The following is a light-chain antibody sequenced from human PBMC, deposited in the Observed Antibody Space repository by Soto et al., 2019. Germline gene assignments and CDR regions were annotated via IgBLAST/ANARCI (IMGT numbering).Light chain of an antibody. J-gene: IGKJ1*01. CDR1: QSVSSSS. Sequence: EVVLTQSPGTLSLSPGERATLSCRASQSVSSSSLAWYQQKPGQAPRLLIYDASSRATGIPERFSGSGSGTDFTLTVSNLEPKVFAVYYCQQFVSSRRFGKGT. CDR2: DAS. CDR3: QQFVSSRR. V-gene: IGKV3-20*01.